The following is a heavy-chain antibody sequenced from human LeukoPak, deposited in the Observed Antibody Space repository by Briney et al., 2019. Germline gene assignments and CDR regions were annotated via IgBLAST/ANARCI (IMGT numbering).Heavy chain of an antibody. CDR3: ARPDSSSRIYYYYMDV. Sequence: GGSLRLSCAASGSTFSDYYMSWIRQAPGKGLEWVSYISSSGSTIYYADSVKGRFTISRDNAKNSLYLQMNSLRAEDTAVYYCARPDSSSRIYYYYMDVWGKGTTVTVSS. CDR2: ISSSGSTI. V-gene: IGHV3-11*01. CDR1: GSTFSDYY. J-gene: IGHJ6*03. D-gene: IGHD6-6*01.